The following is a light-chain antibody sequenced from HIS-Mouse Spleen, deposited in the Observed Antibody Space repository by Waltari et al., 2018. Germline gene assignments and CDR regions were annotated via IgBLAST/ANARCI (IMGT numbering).Light chain of an antibody. CDR3: YSTDSSGNHRV. V-gene: IGLV3-10*01. CDR2: EDS. J-gene: IGLJ2*01. CDR1: PLPKKD. Sequence: SYELTQPPSVAVSAGQRARFSCPGDPLPKKDVYWYQEKPGQAPVLVIYEDSIRPSGIPERFSVSSSGTMATVTISGAQVEDEADYYCYSTDSSGNHRVFGGGTKLTVL.